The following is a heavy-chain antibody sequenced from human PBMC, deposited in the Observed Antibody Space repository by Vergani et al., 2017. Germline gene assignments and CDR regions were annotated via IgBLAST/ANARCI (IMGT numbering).Heavy chain of an antibody. Sequence: EVQLVESGGGLVKPGGSLRLSCAASGFSFSSYSMNWVRQAPGKGLEWVASISGSSSYVFYRDSVEGRFTSTRDNAKKSVYLQMNSLRAEDTAMYFCARGLWDCTHIRCSPPSYWGQGTQVTVSS. D-gene: IGHD2-8*01. V-gene: IGHV3-21*02. J-gene: IGHJ4*02. CDR1: GFSFSSYS. CDR2: ISGSSSYV. CDR3: ARGLWDCTHIRCSPPSY.